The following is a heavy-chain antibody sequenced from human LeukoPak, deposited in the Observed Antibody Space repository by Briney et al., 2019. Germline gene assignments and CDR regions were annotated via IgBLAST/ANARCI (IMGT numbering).Heavy chain of an antibody. D-gene: IGHD3-10*01. V-gene: IGHV3-13*01. CDR1: GFTLSTYD. J-gene: IGHJ3*02. CDR2: IYRAGDT. CDR3: VREMSGGNDALDI. Sequence: GGSLRLSCAASGFTLSTYDMHWVRQPTGEDLEWVSIIYRAGDTYYPGSVKGRFTISRDNAKNSLYLQMNSLRAEDTAVYYCVREMSGGNDALDIWGQGTMVTVSS.